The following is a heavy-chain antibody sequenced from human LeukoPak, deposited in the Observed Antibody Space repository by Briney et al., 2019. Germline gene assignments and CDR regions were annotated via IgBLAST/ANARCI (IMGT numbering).Heavy chain of an antibody. Sequence: ASVKVSCKASGGTFSSYAISWVRQAPGQGLEWMGGIIPIFGTANYAQKFQGRVTITADESTSTAYMELSSLRSEDTAVYYCARGPPGYSSGWYDYWGQGTLVTVSS. CDR1: GGTFSSYA. V-gene: IGHV1-69*13. D-gene: IGHD6-19*01. CDR3: ARGPPGYSSGWYDY. J-gene: IGHJ4*02. CDR2: IIPIFGTA.